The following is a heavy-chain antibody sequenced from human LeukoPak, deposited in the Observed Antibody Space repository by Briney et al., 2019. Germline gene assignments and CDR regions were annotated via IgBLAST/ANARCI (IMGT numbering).Heavy chain of an antibody. D-gene: IGHD3-22*01. V-gene: IGHV4-59*01. Sequence: SETQSLTCTVSGVSISSYYWSWIRQPPGKGLEWIGYIYYSGSTNYNPSLKSRFSISVDTSKNQFSLKLSTVTAADTAVYYCAREPVYYYDSSGYPPNRDAFDIGGQGTMVTVSS. CDR2: IYYSGST. CDR1: GVSISSYY. J-gene: IGHJ3*02. CDR3: AREPVYYYDSSGYPPNRDAFDI.